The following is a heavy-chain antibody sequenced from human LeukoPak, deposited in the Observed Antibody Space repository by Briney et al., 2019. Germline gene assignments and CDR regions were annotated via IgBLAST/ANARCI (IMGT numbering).Heavy chain of an antibody. D-gene: IGHD3-16*02. CDR1: GFTFSSYG. V-gene: IGHV3-30*02. CDR2: IRYDGSNK. Sequence: GGSLRLSCAASGFTFSSYGMHWVRQAPGKGLEWVAFIRYDGSNKYYADSVKGRFTISRDNSKNTLYLQMNSLRAEDTAVYYCARPNKPNYDYVWGSYRPFDYWGQGTLVTVSS. J-gene: IGHJ4*02. CDR3: ARPNKPNYDYVWGSYRPFDY.